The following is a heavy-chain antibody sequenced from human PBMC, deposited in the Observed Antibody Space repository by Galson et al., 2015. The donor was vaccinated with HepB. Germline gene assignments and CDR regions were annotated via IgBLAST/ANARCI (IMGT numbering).Heavy chain of an antibody. CDR1: GFTFSSYG. V-gene: IGHV3-30*18. J-gene: IGHJ3*02. D-gene: IGHD3-16*01. CDR3: AKIPAIVATLPTSYDYVWGSPNDAFDI. Sequence: SLRLSCAASGFTFSSYGMHWVRQAPGKGLEWVAVISYDGSNKYYADSVKGRFTISRDNSKNTLYLQMNNLRAEDTAVYYCAKIPAIVATLPTSYDYVWGSPNDAFDIWGQGTMVTVSS. CDR2: ISYDGSNK.